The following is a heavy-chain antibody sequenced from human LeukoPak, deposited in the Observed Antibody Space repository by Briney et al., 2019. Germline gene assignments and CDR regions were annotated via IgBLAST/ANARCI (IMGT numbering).Heavy chain of an antibody. CDR2: IYSGGST. CDR1: GFTVSSNY. J-gene: IGHJ4*02. V-gene: IGHV3-53*01. D-gene: IGHD6-19*01. Sequence: PGGSLRPSCAASGFTVSSNYMSWARQAPGKGPEWVSVIYSGGSTYYADSVKGRFTISRDNSKNTLYLQMNSLRAEDTAVYYCASRGIAVAGYYWGQGTLVTVSS. CDR3: ASRGIAVAGYY.